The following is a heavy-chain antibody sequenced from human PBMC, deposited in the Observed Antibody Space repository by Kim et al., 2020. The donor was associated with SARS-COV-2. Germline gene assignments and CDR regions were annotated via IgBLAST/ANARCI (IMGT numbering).Heavy chain of an antibody. D-gene: IGHD6-13*01. Sequence: SGHAQTYAATVKGRFTISRDNSKNTLYLQMSSLRAEDTAIYYCANPRQPDYWGQGTLVTVSS. J-gene: IGHJ4*02. CDR3: ANPRQPDY. CDR2: SGHAQ. V-gene: IGHV3-23*01.